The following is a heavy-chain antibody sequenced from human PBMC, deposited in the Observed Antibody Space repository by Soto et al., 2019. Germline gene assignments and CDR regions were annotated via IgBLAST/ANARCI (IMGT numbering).Heavy chain of an antibody. D-gene: IGHD6-13*01. V-gene: IGHV3-30*03. J-gene: IGHJ4*02. CDR2: ISYDGSNK. CDR1: GFTFSSYG. CDR3: ARDRFASSWSYFDY. Sequence: GGSLRLSCAASGFTFSSYGMHWVRQAPGKGLEWVAAISYDGSNKYYADSVKGRFTISRDNSKNTLYLQMNSLRAEDTAVYYCARDRFASSWSYFDYWGQGTPVTVSS.